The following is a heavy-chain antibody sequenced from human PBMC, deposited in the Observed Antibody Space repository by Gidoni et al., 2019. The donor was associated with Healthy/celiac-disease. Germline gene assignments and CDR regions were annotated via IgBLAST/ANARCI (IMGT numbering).Heavy chain of an antibody. J-gene: IGHJ4*02. V-gene: IGHV3-66*01. CDR3: ARDRVEMATIVYFDY. D-gene: IGHD5-12*01. CDR1: GFAASSHY. Sequence: EVQLVESGGGSVQPGGSLRHSCAAAGFAASSHYVSWVRQAPGKGLEWVSVIYSGCSTYSADSVKGRFTISRDNSKNTLYLQMNSLRAEDTAVYYCARDRVEMATIVYFDYWGQGTLVTVSS. CDR2: IYSGCST.